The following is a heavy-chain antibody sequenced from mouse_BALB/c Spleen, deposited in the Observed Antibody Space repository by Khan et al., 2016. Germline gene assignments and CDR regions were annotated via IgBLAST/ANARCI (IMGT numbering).Heavy chain of an antibody. CDR3: ARAYYGNYYFDY. J-gene: IGHJ2*01. D-gene: IGHD2-10*01. CDR1: GISITTGNYR. V-gene: IGHV3-5*02. Sequence: VQLKQSGPGLVKPSQTVSLTCTVTGISITTGNYRWSWIRQFPGNKLEWIGYIYYSGTITYNPSLTSRTTITRDTSKNQFFLEMNSLTAEDTDRYYCARAYYGNYYFDYWGQGTTLTVSS. CDR2: IYYSGTI.